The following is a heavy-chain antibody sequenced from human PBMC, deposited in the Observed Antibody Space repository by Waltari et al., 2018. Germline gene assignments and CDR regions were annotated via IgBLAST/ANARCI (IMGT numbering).Heavy chain of an antibody. V-gene: IGHV3-74*03. Sequence: EGQLVESGGDLVQPGGSLRLSCAASGFTFSHFFMHWVRQAPGKGLEWVSRIKTDGSGTTYADSVQGRFTISRDNAKNTLYLQMNSLRAEDSAIYYCANHRPGGLGMEVWGPGTTVTVSS. J-gene: IGHJ6*02. D-gene: IGHD2-15*01. CDR3: ANHRPGGLGMEV. CDR1: GFTFSHFF. CDR2: IKTDGSGT.